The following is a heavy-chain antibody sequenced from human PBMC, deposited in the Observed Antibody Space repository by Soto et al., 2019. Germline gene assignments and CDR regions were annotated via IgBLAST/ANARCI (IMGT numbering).Heavy chain of an antibody. Sequence: QVQLVQSGAEVKKPGASVKVSCKAAGYTFTNYGISWVRQAPGQGPEWMGWISNYNGNTNYAQRFQGRVTMTTDTSTSTAYMELRSLKSDDTAVYYCARPLGGSGDFCFDPWGQGTQVTVSS. V-gene: IGHV1-18*04. D-gene: IGHD3-3*01. CDR3: ARPLGGSGDFCFDP. CDR1: GYTFTNYG. J-gene: IGHJ5*02. CDR2: ISNYNGNT.